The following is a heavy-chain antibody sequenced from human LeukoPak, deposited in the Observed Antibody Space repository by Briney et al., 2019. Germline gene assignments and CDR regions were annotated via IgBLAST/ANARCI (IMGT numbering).Heavy chain of an antibody. J-gene: IGHJ4*02. CDR2: ISGSGGST. V-gene: IGHV3-23*01. CDR1: GFTFSSYA. D-gene: IGHD6-6*01. CDR3: AKDRGGSSSRTPFDY. Sequence: PGGSLRLSCAASGFTFSSYAVSWVRQAPGKGLEWVSAISGSGGSTYYADSVKGRFTISRDNSKNTLYLQMNSLRAEDTAVYYCAKDRGGSSSRTPFDYWGQGTLVTVSS.